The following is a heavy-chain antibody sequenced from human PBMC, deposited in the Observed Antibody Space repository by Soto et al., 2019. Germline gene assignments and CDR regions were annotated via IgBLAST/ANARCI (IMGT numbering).Heavy chain of an antibody. V-gene: IGHV3-15*07. D-gene: IGHD2-15*01. CDR1: DFSLSNAW. CDR3: ATDPGCSGGSCNKY. Sequence: EVHLVESGGRLVRPGGSLRVSCTASDFSLSNAWMNWVRQAPGRGLFWVGRIRSKIDGDTTDYAAPVRGRFFISRDDSKNTLYRQMSGRKAEDTGLYYCATDPGCSGGSCNKYWGQGTLVTVSS. J-gene: IGHJ4*02. CDR2: IRSKIDGDTT.